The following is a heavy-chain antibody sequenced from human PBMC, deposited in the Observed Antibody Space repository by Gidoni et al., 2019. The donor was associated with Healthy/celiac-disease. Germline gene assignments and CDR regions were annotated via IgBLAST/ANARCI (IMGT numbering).Heavy chain of an antibody. CDR3: ARDELGGMDV. D-gene: IGHD3-10*01. V-gene: IGHV3-21*01. Sequence: EVQLVESGGGLVKPGGSLRLSGAASGFTFSSYSMNWVRQAQGKGLEWVSSISSSSSYIYYADSVKGRFTISRDNAKNSLYLQMNSLRAEDTAVYYCARDELGGMDVWGQGTTVTVSS. CDR1: GFTFSSYS. J-gene: IGHJ6*02. CDR2: ISSSSSYI.